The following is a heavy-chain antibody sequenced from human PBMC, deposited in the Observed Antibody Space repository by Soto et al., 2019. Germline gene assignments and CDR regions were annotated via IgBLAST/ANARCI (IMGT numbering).Heavy chain of an antibody. D-gene: IGHD5-18*01. CDR2: ISAYNGNT. Sequence: ASVKVSCKASGYTFTSYGISWVRQAPGQELEWMGWISAYNGNTNYADSVRGRFTISRDNSKNTLYLQMNSLRAEDTVIYYCAKGAGGYSWRRPTFDYWGQGTLVTVSP. CDR3: AKGAGGYSWRRPTFDY. CDR1: GYTFTSYG. J-gene: IGHJ4*02. V-gene: IGHV1-18*01.